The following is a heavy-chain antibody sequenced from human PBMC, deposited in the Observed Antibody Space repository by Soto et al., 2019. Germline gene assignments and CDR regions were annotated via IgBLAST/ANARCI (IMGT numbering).Heavy chain of an antibody. CDR3: AAGGRYCSSTSCYLYYYGMDV. CDR2: IVVGSGNT. J-gene: IGHJ6*04. Sequence: GASVKVSCKASGFTFTSSAVQWVRQARGQRLEWIGWIVVGSGNTNYAQKFQERVTITRDMSTSTAYMELSSLRSEDTAVYYCAAGGRYCSSTSCYLYYYGMDVWDKGTTVTASS. D-gene: IGHD2-2*01. CDR1: GFTFTSSA. V-gene: IGHV1-58*01.